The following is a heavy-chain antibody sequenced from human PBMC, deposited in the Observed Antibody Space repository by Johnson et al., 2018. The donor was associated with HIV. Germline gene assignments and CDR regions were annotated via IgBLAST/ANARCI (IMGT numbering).Heavy chain of an antibody. V-gene: IGHV3-66*01. CDR3: ATGSPTVTTNAFDI. J-gene: IGHJ3*02. D-gene: IGHD4-17*01. Sequence: MQLVESGGGLVQPGGSLRLSCAASGFTVSSNYMSWVRQAPGKGLEWVSVIYSGGSTYYADSVKGRFTISRDNSKNTLYLQMNSLRAEDTAVYYCATGSPTVTTNAFDIWGQGTMVTVSS. CDR2: IYSGGST. CDR1: GFTVSSNY.